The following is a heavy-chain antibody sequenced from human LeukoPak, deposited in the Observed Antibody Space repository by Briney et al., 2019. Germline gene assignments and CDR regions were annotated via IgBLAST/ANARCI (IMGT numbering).Heavy chain of an antibody. V-gene: IGHV3-23*01. CDR2: ISGSGVTT. CDR1: GFTFSSYA. D-gene: IGHD3-22*01. CDR3: AKQRGDNRNNWFDS. Sequence: GSLRLSCVVSGFTFSSYAMTLVRQAPGKGLGWVSAISGSGVTTYYADSVKGRFTISRDNSKNTLYLQINSLRVEDTAIYYCAKQRGDNRNNWFDSWGQGTLVTVSS. J-gene: IGHJ5*01.